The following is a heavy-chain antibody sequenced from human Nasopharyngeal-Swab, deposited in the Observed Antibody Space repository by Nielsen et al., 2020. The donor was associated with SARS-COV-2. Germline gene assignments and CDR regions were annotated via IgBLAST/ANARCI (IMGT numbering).Heavy chain of an antibody. CDR2: IHTTGST. Sequence: SETLSLTCTVTGGSISSTFYYWSWIRRPAGRGLEWIGRIHTTGSTNYNPSLKSRVTISVGTSKNLLFLKLTSVTAADTAVYYCARYTNGRMDYWGQGTPVTVSS. V-gene: IGHV4-61*02. CDR3: ARYTNGRMDY. CDR1: GGSISSTFYY. J-gene: IGHJ4*02. D-gene: IGHD2-8*01.